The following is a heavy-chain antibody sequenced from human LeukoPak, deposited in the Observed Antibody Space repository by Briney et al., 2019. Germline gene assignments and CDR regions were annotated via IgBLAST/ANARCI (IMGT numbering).Heavy chain of an antibody. CDR2: MNPNDDT. V-gene: IGHV1-8*01. Sequence: ASVKVSCKTPVTRDDINWARQAPGQGLEWVGWMNPNDDTGYAQKFQGRVTFTRNSSLRTVYMELRSLTSEDTAVYYCAKYERRGFDPWGQGTLVTVSS. CDR1: VTRDD. J-gene: IGHJ5*02. CDR3: AKYERRGFDP. D-gene: IGHD1-1*01.